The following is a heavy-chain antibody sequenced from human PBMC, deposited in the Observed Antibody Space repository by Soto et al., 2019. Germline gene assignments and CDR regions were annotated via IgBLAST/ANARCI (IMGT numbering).Heavy chain of an antibody. Sequence: ELQLMESGGGLVEPGGSLRRSCAASGVTFSSYWMHWVRQAPGKGLVWVSRINSDGSSTTYAGSVKGRFTISRDNAKNTLYLQMHSLSAEDTAVYYRARDHDYVYHWFEPCGQGTLGTVSS. V-gene: IGHV3-74*01. CDR3: ARDHDYVYHWFEP. D-gene: IGHD4-17*01. CDR2: INSDGSST. CDR1: GVTFSSYW. J-gene: IGHJ5*02.